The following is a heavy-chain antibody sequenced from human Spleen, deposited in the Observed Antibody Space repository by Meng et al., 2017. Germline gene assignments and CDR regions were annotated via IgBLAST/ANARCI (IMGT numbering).Heavy chain of an antibody. Sequence: ASVKVSCKTSGYTFTSYGITWVRQAPGQGLEWMGWISTYNGNTDYAQKLHGRVTITTDTSTSTAYMELRSLRSDDTAVYYCARGKYVTWTARSHHLFDYWGQGTLVTVSS. CDR3: ARGKYVTWTARSHHLFDY. D-gene: IGHD3/OR15-3a*01. CDR2: ISTYNGNT. CDR1: GYTFTSYG. J-gene: IGHJ4*02. V-gene: IGHV1-18*01.